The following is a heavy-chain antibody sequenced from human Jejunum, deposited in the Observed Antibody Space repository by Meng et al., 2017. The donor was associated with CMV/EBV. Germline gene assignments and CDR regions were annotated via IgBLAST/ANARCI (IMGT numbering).Heavy chain of an antibody. CDR2: ISANKGNT. D-gene: IGHD2-2*01. V-gene: IGHV1-18*01. J-gene: IGHJ5*02. CDR1: YSSYG. CDR3: ARDPAVTRVATEGNWFDP. Sequence: YSSYGIGWTGQTPGPGIEWMERISANKGNTKYGQTLQGKVTQATDASTRTAYRELTSLRSDDTAVYFCARDPAVTRVATEGNWFDPWGQGTLVTVSS.